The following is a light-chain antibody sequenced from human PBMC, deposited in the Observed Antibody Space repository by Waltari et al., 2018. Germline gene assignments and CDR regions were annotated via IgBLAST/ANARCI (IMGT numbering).Light chain of an antibody. J-gene: IGLJ1*01. CDR2: YDS. Sequence: SYVLTQPPSVSVAPGATASITCGGDNIGSYSGHWYQQKPGQAPVLVIFYDSDRPSGIPARFSGANSGNMATLTIASVEAGDEARYYCQVWHADIDPGVFGTGTEVTVL. CDR3: QVWHADIDPGV. V-gene: IGLV3-21*04. CDR1: NIGSYS.